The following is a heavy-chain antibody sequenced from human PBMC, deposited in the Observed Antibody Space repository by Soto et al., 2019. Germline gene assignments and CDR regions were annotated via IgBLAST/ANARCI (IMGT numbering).Heavy chain of an antibody. J-gene: IGHJ4*02. D-gene: IGHD6-6*01. CDR3: AGGIAARPLGY. V-gene: IGHV4-30-2*01. Sequence: QLQLQESGSGLVKPSQTLSLTCAVSGGSISSGGYSWSWIRQPPGKGMEWIGYIYHSGRTFYNPSLYSRFTISVDRSKNQFSLRLSSVTAADTAVYYCAGGIAARPLGYWGQGTLVTVSS. CDR2: IYHSGRT. CDR1: GGSISSGGYS.